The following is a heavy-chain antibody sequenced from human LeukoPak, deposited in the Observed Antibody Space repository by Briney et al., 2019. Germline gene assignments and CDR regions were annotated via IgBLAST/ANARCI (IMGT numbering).Heavy chain of an antibody. D-gene: IGHD5-18*01. CDR1: VYTFSDDY. CDR3: ARGSAIVTTYRGGNWFDH. J-gene: IGHJ5*02. V-gene: IGHV1-2*02. Sequence: GASVKVSCTASVYTFSDDYMHWVRHAPGQGRECMGWIKPNRGGTNYAQKFEGGVTMTRDTSINTAYMELSRLRSDDTAVYYCARGSAIVTTYRGGNWFDHWGQGTLVTVSS. CDR2: IKPNRGGT.